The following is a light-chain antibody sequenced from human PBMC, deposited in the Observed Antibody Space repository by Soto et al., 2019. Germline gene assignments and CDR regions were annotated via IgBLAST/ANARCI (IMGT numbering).Light chain of an antibody. CDR3: NSYTSKSTGV. Sequence: QSALTQPASVSGSPGQSITISCTGTSSDVGGYNYVSWYQQHPGKAPKLIIYEVSNRPSGVSNCFSGSKSGNTASLTISGLQAEDEADYYCNSYTSKSTGVFGTGTKLTVL. J-gene: IGLJ1*01. CDR1: SSDVGGYNY. CDR2: EVS. V-gene: IGLV2-14*01.